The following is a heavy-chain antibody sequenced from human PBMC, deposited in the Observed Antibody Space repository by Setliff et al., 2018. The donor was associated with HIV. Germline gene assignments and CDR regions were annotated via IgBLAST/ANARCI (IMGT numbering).Heavy chain of an antibody. Sequence: SVKVSCKASGYTFSTYAMHWVRQAPGQRLEWMGWINAGNGETKYSQKFQGRVTIMRDTSASTAYMELSSLRSEDTAVYYCAREQVGFGPPRGMDVWGQGTTVTVSS. CDR2: INAGNGET. CDR3: AREQVGFGPPRGMDV. CDR1: GYTFSTYA. V-gene: IGHV1-3*01. D-gene: IGHD3-10*01. J-gene: IGHJ6*02.